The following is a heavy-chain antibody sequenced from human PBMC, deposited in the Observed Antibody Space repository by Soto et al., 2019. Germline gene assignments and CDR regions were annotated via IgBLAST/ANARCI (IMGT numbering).Heavy chain of an antibody. Sequence: QVQLVQSGAEVKKPGSSVKVSCQASGGTFSRSAISWVRQAPGQGLEWMGGIIPILGTAANYAQKFQGRVTITADESTSTAYMELSSLRSEDTAVYYCAKSVRFNYYFDYWGQGTLVTVSS. V-gene: IGHV1-69*01. CDR3: AKSVRFNYYFDY. CDR2: IIPILGTAA. D-gene: IGHD1-1*01. CDR1: GGTFSRSA. J-gene: IGHJ4*02.